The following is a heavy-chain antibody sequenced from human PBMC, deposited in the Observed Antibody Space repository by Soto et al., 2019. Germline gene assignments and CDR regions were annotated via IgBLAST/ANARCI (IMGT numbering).Heavy chain of an antibody. J-gene: IGHJ6*02. CDR3: ARQSGGYYYYGMDV. CDR2: IYYSGTT. V-gene: IGHV4-59*08. CDR1: GYSFTSYW. D-gene: IGHD1-26*01. Sequence: ESLKISCKGSGYSFTSYWIGWIRQPPGKGLEWIGYIYYSGTTNYSPSLKSRVTISVDTSKNQFSLKLSSVTAADSAIYYCARQSGGYYYYGMDVWGQGTTVTVSS.